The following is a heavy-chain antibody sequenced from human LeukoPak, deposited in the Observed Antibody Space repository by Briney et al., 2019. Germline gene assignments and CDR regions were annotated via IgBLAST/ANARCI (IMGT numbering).Heavy chain of an antibody. CDR1: GGSISSSSYY. D-gene: IGHD2-2*01. V-gene: IGHV4-39*07. J-gene: IGHJ5*02. CDR3: ARDLRNYCSSTSCYAGKRSGSIDP. CDR2: IYYSGST. Sequence: PSETLSLTCTVSGGSISSSSYYWGWIRQPPGKGLEWIGSIYYSGSTYYNPSLKSRVTISVDTSKNQFSLKLSSVTAADTAVYYCARDLRNYCSSTSCYAGKRSGSIDPWGQGTLVTVSS.